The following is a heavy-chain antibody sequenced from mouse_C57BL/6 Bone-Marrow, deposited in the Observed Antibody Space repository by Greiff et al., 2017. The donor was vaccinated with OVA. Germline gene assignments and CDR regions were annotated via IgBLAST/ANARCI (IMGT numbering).Heavy chain of an antibody. J-gene: IGHJ3*01. CDR2: IDPSDSYT. Sequence: QVQLQQSGAELVKPGASVKLSCKASGYTFTSYWMQWVKQRPGQGLEWIGEIDPSDSYTNYNQKFKGKATLPVDTSSSTAYMQLSSLTSEDSAVYYCAKTYYSNSFAYWGQGTLVTVSA. CDR1: GYTFTSYW. CDR3: AKTYYSNSFAY. D-gene: IGHD2-5*01. V-gene: IGHV1-50*01.